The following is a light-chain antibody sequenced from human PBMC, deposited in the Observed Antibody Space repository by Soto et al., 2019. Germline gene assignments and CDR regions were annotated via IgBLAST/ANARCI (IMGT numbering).Light chain of an antibody. Sequence: DIRMAQSPSTLSASVVDTVTITCRASKTIGPRLAWYQQKPGKAPKVLIYGAFKLVTGVTTRFSCTRARSEFSLTISSLQPEDFATYYCQQYNTISSPTFGRGTQLE. CDR2: GAF. CDR1: KTIGPR. V-gene: IGKV1-5*01. CDR3: QQYNTISSPT. J-gene: IGKJ4*01.